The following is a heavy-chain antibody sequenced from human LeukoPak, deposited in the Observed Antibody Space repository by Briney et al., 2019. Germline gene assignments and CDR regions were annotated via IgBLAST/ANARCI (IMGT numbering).Heavy chain of an antibody. CDR1: GYTFTGYY. D-gene: IGHD3-10*01. CDR3: ARDATLLWFGETLGGNFDY. V-gene: IGHV1-2*04. Sequence: ASVKVSCKASGYTFTGYYMHWVRQAPGQGLEWMGWINPNSGGTNYAQKFQGWVTMTRDTSISTAYMELSRLRSEDTAAYYCARDATLLWFGETLGGNFDYWGQGTLVTVSS. CDR2: INPNSGGT. J-gene: IGHJ4*02.